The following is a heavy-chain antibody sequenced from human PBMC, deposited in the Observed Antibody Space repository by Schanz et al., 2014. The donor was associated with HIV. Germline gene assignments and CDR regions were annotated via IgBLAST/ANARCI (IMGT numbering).Heavy chain of an antibody. J-gene: IGHJ6*02. D-gene: IGHD2-2*01. V-gene: IGHV3-33*01. CDR3: ARDGGYCSRTSCPPHV. Sequence: QVQLGESGGGVVQPGRSQRLSCAASGITLSGYGMHWVRQAPGKGLEWVAVIWYDGSNKDYADSVKGRFIISRDNSKNTLYLQMNSLRAEDTAVYYCARDGGYCSRTSCPPHVWGQGTSVTVS. CDR2: IWYDGSNK. CDR1: GITLSGYG.